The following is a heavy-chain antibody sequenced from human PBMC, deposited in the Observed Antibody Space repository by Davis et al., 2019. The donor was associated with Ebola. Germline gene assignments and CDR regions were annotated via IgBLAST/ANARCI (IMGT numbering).Heavy chain of an antibody. CDR3: ARMGATTDYGMDV. CDR2: IYYSGST. Sequence: MPSETLSLTCTVSGGSISSYYWSWIRQPPGKGLEWIGYIYYSGSTNYNPSLKSRVTISVDTSKNQFSLKLSSVTAAGTAVYYCARMGATTDYGMDVWGQGTTVTVSS. V-gene: IGHV4-59*08. D-gene: IGHD1-26*01. J-gene: IGHJ6*02. CDR1: GGSISSYY.